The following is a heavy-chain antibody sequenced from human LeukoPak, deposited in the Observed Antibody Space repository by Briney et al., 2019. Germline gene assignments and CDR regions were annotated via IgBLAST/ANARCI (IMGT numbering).Heavy chain of an antibody. V-gene: IGHV1-2*02. CDR1: GYTFTGYY. CDR3: ARTAAVVVRGAYLDY. J-gene: IGHJ4*02. CDR2: INPNSGGT. Sequence: ASVKVSCKASGYTFTGYYMHWVRQAPGQGLEWMGWINPNSGGTNYAQKFQGRVTMTRDTSISTAYMELSRLRSDDTAVYYCARTAAVVVRGAYLDYWGQGTLVTVSS. D-gene: IGHD6-13*01.